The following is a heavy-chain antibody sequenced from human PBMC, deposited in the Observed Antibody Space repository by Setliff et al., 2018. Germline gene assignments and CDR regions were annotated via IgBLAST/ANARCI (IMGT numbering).Heavy chain of an antibody. D-gene: IGHD3-10*01. V-gene: IGHV1-18*01. J-gene: IGHJ1*01. CDR3: ARGTGFLH. CDR2: IHAYNGNT. CDR1: GFTSTNYA. Sequence: ASVKVSCKASGFTSTNYAIHWVRQAPGQRPECMGWIHAYNGNTNYAQKLQGRVTMTTDTSTSTAYMELRSLRSDDTAVYYCARGTGFLHWGQGTLVTVSS.